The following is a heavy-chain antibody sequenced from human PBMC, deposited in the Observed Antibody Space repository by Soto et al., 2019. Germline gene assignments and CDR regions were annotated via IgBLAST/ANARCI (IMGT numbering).Heavy chain of an antibody. Sequence: KPSETLSLTCAVSGYSISSGYYWGWIRQPPGKGLEWIGSIYHSGSTYYNPSLKSRVTISVDTSKNQFSLKLSSVTAADTAVYYCARESAAPGDYYYYGMDVWGQGTTVTVS. V-gene: IGHV4-38-2*02. J-gene: IGHJ6*02. CDR2: IYHSGST. CDR3: ARESAAPGDYYYYGMDV. CDR1: GYSISSGYY. D-gene: IGHD6-6*01.